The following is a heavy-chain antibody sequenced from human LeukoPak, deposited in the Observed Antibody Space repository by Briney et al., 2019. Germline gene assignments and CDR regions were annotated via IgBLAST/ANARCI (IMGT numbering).Heavy chain of an antibody. J-gene: IGHJ3*02. V-gene: IGHV3-20*01. CDR1: GFTFDDYG. CDR2: INWNGGST. Sequence: PGGSLRLSCAASGFTFDDYGMSWVRQAPGKGLEWVSGINWNGGSTGYADSVKGRFTISRDNAKNSLYLQMNSLRAEDTALYHCARDRAGDSSSWAPSYAFDIWGQGTMVTVSS. D-gene: IGHD6-13*01. CDR3: ARDRAGDSSSWAPSYAFDI.